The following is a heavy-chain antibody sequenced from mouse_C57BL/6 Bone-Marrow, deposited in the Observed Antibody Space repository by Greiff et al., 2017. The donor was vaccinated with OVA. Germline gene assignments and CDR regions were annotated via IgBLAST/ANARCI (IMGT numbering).Heavy chain of an antibody. CDR1: GFTFSSYG. CDR3: ARRLPDYFDY. J-gene: IGHJ2*01. D-gene: IGHD2-2*01. V-gene: IGHV5-6*01. CDR2: ISSGGSYT. Sequence: EVHLVESGGDLVKPGGSLKLSCAASGFTFSSYGMSWVRQTPDKRLEWVATISSGGSYTYYPDSVKGRFTISRDNAKNTLYLQMSSLKSEDTAMYYCARRLPDYFDYWGQGTTLTVSS.